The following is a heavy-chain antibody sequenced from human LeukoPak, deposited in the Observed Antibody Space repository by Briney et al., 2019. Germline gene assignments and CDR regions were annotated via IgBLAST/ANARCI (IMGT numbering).Heavy chain of an antibody. D-gene: IGHD3-10*01. V-gene: IGHV1-2*02. Sequence: ASVKVSCKASGYTFTGYYMHWVRQAPGQGLEWMGWINPNSGGTNYAQKFQGRVTMTRDTSISTAYMELSRLRSDDTAVYYCARDPNYHGSGITWGQGTLVTVSS. CDR3: ARDPNYHGSGIT. CDR1: GYTFTGYY. J-gene: IGHJ5*02. CDR2: INPNSGGT.